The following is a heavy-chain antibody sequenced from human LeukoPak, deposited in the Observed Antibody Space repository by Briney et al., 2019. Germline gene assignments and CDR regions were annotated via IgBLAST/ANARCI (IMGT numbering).Heavy chain of an antibody. V-gene: IGHV3-23*01. D-gene: IGHD2-21*01. Sequence: GGSLRLSCAASGFTFSSYAMSWVRQAPRKGLEWVSAISGSGGSTYCADSVKGRFTISRDNSKNTLYLHMKSLRAEDTAVYYCAKGSGWLLPQYFDFWGQGTLVTVSS. J-gene: IGHJ4*02. CDR2: ISGSGGST. CDR1: GFTFSSYA. CDR3: AKGSGWLLPQYFDF.